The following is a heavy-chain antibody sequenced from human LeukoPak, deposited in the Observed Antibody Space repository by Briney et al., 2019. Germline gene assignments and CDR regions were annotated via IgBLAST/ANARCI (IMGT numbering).Heavy chain of an antibody. Sequence: GGSLRLSCAASGFTFSSFAMTWVRQAPGRGLEWVSGFDGNGPNTYYADSVKGRWTISRDNSRNTLYLEMNSLRPEDTAIYYCAKPRTTGLGWAQFDYWGQGSLVTVSS. D-gene: IGHD2-8*02. CDR2: FDGNGPNT. V-gene: IGHV3-23*01. CDR3: AKPRTTGLGWAQFDY. CDR1: GFTFSSFA. J-gene: IGHJ4*02.